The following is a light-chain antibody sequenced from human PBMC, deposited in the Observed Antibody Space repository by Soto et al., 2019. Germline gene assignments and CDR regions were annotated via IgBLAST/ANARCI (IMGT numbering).Light chain of an antibody. J-gene: IGKJ5*01. Sequence: DIQMTQSPSSLSASVGNRVTITCRASQSINSYLNWYQHKPGKAPNLLIYAASSLQIGVPSRFSGSGSGTAFTLTISSPQPEDFAVYYCQQTYRIPPTFGQGTRLEI. CDR3: QQTYRIPPT. CDR1: QSINSY. V-gene: IGKV1-39*01. CDR2: AAS.